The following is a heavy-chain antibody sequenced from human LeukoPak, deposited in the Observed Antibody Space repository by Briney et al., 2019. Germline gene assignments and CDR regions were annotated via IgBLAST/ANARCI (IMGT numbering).Heavy chain of an antibody. CDR2: TYYRSKWYN. D-gene: IGHD6-19*01. Sequence: SQTLSLTCAISGDSVSSNSVWNWIRQSPSRGLEWLGRTYYRSKWYNEYAISVKSRITINPDTSKNQFSLQLNSVTPEDTAVYYCARGSRPYSSGWYGYTALNYYYYMDVWGKGTTVTVSS. J-gene: IGHJ6*03. V-gene: IGHV6-1*01. CDR1: GDSVSSNSV. CDR3: ARGSRPYSSGWYGYTALNYYYYMDV.